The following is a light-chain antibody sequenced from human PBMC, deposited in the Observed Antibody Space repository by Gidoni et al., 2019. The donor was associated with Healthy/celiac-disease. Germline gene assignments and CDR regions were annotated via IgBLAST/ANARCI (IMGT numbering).Light chain of an antibody. Sequence: SYELTPPPPVSVALGQTARITCGGNNIGSKNVHWYQQKPGQAPVLVIYRDSNRPSGIPERFSGSNSGNTATLTISRAQAGDEADYYCQVWDSSTVVFGGGTKLTVL. J-gene: IGLJ2*01. CDR3: QVWDSSTVV. V-gene: IGLV3-9*01. CDR1: NIGSKN. CDR2: RDS.